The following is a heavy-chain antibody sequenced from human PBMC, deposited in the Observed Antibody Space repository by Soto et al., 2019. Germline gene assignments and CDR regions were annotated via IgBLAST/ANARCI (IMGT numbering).Heavy chain of an antibody. J-gene: IGHJ4*02. Sequence: QVQLVQSGAEVKKPGSSVKVSCKASGGTFSSYTISWVRQAPGQGLEWMGRIIPILGIANYAQKFQGRVTITADKSTSTADMELSSLRSEDTAVYYCASGESYCGGDCHDYWGQGILVTVSS. V-gene: IGHV1-69*02. CDR1: GGTFSSYT. CDR3: ASGESYCGGDCHDY. CDR2: IIPILGIA. D-gene: IGHD2-21*02.